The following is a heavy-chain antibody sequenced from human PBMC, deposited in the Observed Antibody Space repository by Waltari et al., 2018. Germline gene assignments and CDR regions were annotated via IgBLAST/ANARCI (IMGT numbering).Heavy chain of an antibody. J-gene: IGHJ4*02. CDR2: VKQDGNEK. CDR3: ARDNTFYDFWSGYHVSDY. CDR1: GFTFSSYW. Sequence: EVQLVESGGGLVQPGGSLRLSCAASGFTFSSYWMSWVRQAPGKGLEWVTKVKQDGNEKYYVDSVKGRFTIARDNAKNSLYVQMNSLRAEDTAVYYCARDNTFYDFWSGYHVSDYWGQGTLVTVSS. D-gene: IGHD3-3*01. V-gene: IGHV3-7*01.